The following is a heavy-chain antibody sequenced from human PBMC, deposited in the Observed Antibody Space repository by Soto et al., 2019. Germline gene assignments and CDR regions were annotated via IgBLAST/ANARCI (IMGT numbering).Heavy chain of an antibody. CDR3: ARRYNWNDDYYYGMDV. D-gene: IGHD1-1*01. CDR1: GYSITSYW. J-gene: IGHJ6*02. V-gene: IGHV5-51*03. Sequence: EVQLVQSGAEVKKPGESLKISCKGSGYSITSYWIGWVRQMPGKGLEWMGIIYPGDSDTRYSPSFQGQVTISADKSISTAYLQWSSLKASDTAMYYCARRYNWNDDYYYGMDVWGQGTTVTVSS. CDR2: IYPGDSDT.